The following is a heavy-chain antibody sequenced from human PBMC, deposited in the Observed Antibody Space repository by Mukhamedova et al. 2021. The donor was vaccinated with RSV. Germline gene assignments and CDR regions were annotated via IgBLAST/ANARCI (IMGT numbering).Heavy chain of an antibody. Sequence: GKGLECVANMIQSESDKYYVDSEKGRFSISRDNAKNSLYLQMDNLRAEDTAVYYCASVRGTYGYAFDVWGQGTMVTVSS. J-gene: IGHJ3*01. CDR2: MIQSESDK. D-gene: IGHD4-17*01. CDR3: ASVRGTYGYAFDV. V-gene: IGHV3-7*01.